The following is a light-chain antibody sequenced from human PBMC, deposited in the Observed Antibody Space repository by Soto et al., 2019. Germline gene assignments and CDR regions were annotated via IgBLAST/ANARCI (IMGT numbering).Light chain of an antibody. Sequence: ENVLTQSPGTLSVSPGERATLSCRASQSVSSSYLAWYQQKPGQAPRLLIYGASSRATGIPDRFSGSGSGTDFTLTISSLEPEDFAVYYCQQRSNWPPITFGQGTRLEIK. CDR1: QSVSSSY. V-gene: IGKV3D-20*02. J-gene: IGKJ5*01. CDR3: QQRSNWPPIT. CDR2: GAS.